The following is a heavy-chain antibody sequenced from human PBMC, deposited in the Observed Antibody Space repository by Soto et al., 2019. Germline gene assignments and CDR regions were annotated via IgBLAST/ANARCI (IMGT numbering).Heavy chain of an antibody. D-gene: IGHD6-13*01. J-gene: IGHJ6*01. CDR1: DFTFSSYA. CDR2: ISYDGSNK. V-gene: IGHV3-30*14. CDR3: ARDLKRSIAAAGIFYYYYGMDV. Sequence: PGGYLRISCASSDFTFSSYAMHWVRQAPGKGLESAPVISYDGSNKYYADSVNGRFTISRDNSKNTLYLQMNSLRAEDTAVYYCARDLKRSIAAAGIFYYYYGMDVWGQGTTVTVSS.